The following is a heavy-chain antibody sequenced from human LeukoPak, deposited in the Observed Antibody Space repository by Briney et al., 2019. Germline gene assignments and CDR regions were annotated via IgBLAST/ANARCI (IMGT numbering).Heavy chain of an antibody. CDR1: GYTFSSYD. Sequence: VASVKVSCKASGYTFSSYDINWVRQATGQGLEWMGWLNPNSGNAGYAQKFQGRVTMTRDTSISTAYMDLSSLRSEDTAVYYCARAYCSGGSCYSSRGMFDPWGQGTLVTVSS. J-gene: IGHJ5*02. CDR3: ARAYCSGGSCYSSRGMFDP. D-gene: IGHD2-15*01. CDR2: LNPNSGNA. V-gene: IGHV1-8*01.